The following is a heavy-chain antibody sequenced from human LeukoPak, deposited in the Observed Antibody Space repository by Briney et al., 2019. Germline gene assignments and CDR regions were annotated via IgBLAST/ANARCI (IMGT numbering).Heavy chain of an antibody. J-gene: IGHJ4*02. CDR1: GGSFSGYY. CDR3: ARTGAVLRFLEWPRSYYFDY. Sequence: SETLSLTCAVYGGSFSGYYWSWIRQPPGKGLEWVGEINHSGSTNYNPSLKSRVTISVDTSKNQFSLKLSSVTAADTAVYYCARTGAVLRFLEWPRSYYFDYWGQGTLVTVSS. D-gene: IGHD3-3*01. V-gene: IGHV4-34*01. CDR2: INHSGST.